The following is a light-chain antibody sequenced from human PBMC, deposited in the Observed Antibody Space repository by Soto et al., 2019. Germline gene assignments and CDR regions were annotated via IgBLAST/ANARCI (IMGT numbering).Light chain of an antibody. CDR3: QQYNSYSPWT. Sequence: DIQLTQSPSSLSASVGDRVTITCRASQDIRSALGWYQQKPGKVPKLLIYAASTLQSGVPSRFSGSGSGTEFTLTISSLQPDDFATYYCQQYNSYSPWTFGQGTKVDNK. J-gene: IGKJ1*01. CDR2: AAS. V-gene: IGKV1-17*01. CDR1: QDIRSA.